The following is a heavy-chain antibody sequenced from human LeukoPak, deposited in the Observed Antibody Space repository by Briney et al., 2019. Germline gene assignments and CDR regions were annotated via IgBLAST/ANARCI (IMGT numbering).Heavy chain of an antibody. CDR1: GGTFSSYA. J-gene: IGHJ4*02. CDR3: ARHSGSGWQALGY. Sequence: SVKVSCKASGGTFSSYAISWVRQAPGQGLEWMGGIIPIFGTANYAQKFQGRVTITADKSTSTAYMELSSLRSDDTAVYYCARHSGSGWQALGYWGQGTLVTVSS. V-gene: IGHV1-69*06. D-gene: IGHD6-19*01. CDR2: IIPIFGTA.